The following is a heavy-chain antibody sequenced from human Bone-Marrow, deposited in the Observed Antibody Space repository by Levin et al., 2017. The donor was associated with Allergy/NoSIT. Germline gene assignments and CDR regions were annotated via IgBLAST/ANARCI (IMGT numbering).Heavy chain of an antibody. CDR1: GYTFTIYY. CDR2: INPSDGST. D-gene: IGHD5-18*01. CDR3: ARDVRAMDTTGLDY. J-gene: IGHJ4*02. Sequence: VASVKVSCKASGYTFTIYYMHWLRQAPGQGLEWMGIINPSDGSTNYHQKFQGRITVTRDTSTSTTYMDLSSLRSEDTAVYYCARDVRAMDTTGLDYWGQGTLVTVSS. V-gene: IGHV1-46*01.